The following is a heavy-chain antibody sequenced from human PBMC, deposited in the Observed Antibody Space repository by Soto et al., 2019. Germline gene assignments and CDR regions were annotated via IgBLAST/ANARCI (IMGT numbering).Heavy chain of an antibody. J-gene: IGHJ4*02. V-gene: IGHV1-46*03. CDR3: ARVRESIAARRAYYFDY. CDR2: INPSGGST. D-gene: IGHD6-6*01. Sequence: SVKVSCKASGYTFTIYYMHWVRQAPGQGLEWMGIINPSGGSTSYAQKFQGRVTMTRDTSTSTVYMELSSLRSEDTAVYYCARVRESIAARRAYYFDYWGQGTLVTVSS. CDR1: GYTFTIYY.